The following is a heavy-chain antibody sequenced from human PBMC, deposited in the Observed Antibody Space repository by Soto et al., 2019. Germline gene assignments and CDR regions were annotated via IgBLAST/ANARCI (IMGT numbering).Heavy chain of an antibody. CDR2: INAGNGNT. CDR3: ARSILVVTALDH. J-gene: IGHJ4*02. D-gene: IGHD2-21*02. V-gene: IGHV1-3*05. Sequence: QVQLVQSGAEEKKPGASVRDSCKASGYTFTSYAMHWVRQAPGQRLEWMGWINAGNGNTKYSQKFQGRVTITRDTSASTAYMELSSLRSEDTAVYYCARSILVVTALDHWGQGTLVTVSS. CDR1: GYTFTSYA.